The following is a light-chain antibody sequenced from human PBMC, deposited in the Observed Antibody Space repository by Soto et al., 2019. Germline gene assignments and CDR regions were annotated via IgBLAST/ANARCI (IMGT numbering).Light chain of an antibody. J-gene: IGKJ1*01. CDR1: QSVTSNY. V-gene: IGKV3-20*01. CDR3: QHYVTSLTT. Sequence: EIVLTQSPGTLSLSPGERATLSCGASQSVTSNYLAWYQQKPGQAPRLLIFGAYIRVTGIPDRFIGSGSGTDFTLTISRLEPEDFAVYYCQHYVTSLTTFGQGTNVEVK. CDR2: GAY.